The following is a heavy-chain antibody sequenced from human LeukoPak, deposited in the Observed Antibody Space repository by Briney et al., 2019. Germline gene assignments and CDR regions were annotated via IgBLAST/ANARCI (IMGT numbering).Heavy chain of an antibody. J-gene: IGHJ6*02. D-gene: IGHD3-22*01. V-gene: IGHV1-2*02. CDR2: INPNSGGT. CDR1: GYTFTGYY. CDR3: ARGMYDSSGYYSVPRHDGMDV. Sequence: ASVKVSCKASGYTFTGYYMHWVRQAPGQGLEWMGWINPNSGGTNYAQKFQGRVTMTRDTSISTAYMELSRLRSDDTAVYYCARGMYDSSGYYSVPRHDGMDVWGQGTTVTVSS.